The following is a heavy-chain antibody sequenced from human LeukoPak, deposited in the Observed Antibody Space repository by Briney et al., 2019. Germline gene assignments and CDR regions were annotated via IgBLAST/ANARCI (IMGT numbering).Heavy chain of an antibody. CDR2: IYYSGST. Sequence: SETLSLTCAVYGGSFSGYYWSWIRQPPGKGLEWIGYIYYSGSTDYNPSLKSRVTISVDTSKNQFSLKLSSVTAADTAVYYCAREGYNYGSYFDYWGQGTLVTVSS. CDR3: AREGYNYGSYFDY. V-gene: IGHV4-59*01. J-gene: IGHJ4*02. D-gene: IGHD5-18*01. CDR1: GGSFSGYY.